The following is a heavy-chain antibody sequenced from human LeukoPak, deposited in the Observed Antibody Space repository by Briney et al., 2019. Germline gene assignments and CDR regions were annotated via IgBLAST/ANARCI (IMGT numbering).Heavy chain of an antibody. V-gene: IGHV3-21*01. J-gene: IGHJ3*02. CDR1: GFTFSSYS. CDR2: ISSSSSYI. D-gene: IGHD5/OR15-5a*01. Sequence: GGSLRLSCAASGFTFSSYSMNWVRQAPGKGLEWVSPISSSSSYIYYADSVKGRFTISRDNAKNSLYLQMNSLRAEDTAVYYCARDDRSVLGAFDIWGQGTMVTVSS. CDR3: ARDDRSVLGAFDI.